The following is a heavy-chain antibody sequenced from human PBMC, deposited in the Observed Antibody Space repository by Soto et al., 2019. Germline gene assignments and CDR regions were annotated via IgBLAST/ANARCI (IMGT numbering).Heavy chain of an antibody. Sequence: ASETLSLTCTVSGGSISSSSYYWGWIRQPPGKGLEWIGSIYYSGSTYYNPSLKSRVTISVDTSKNQFSLKLSSVTAADTAVYYCASRFCTNGVCYTPNWFDPWGQGTLVTVSS. CDR1: GGSISSSSYY. CDR3: ASRFCTNGVCYTPNWFDP. V-gene: IGHV4-39*01. J-gene: IGHJ5*02. CDR2: IYYSGST. D-gene: IGHD2-8*01.